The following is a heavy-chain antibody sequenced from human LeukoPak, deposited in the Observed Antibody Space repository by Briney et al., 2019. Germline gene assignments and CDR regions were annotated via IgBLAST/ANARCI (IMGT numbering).Heavy chain of an antibody. Sequence: ASVKVSCKASGYTFTRYYIHWVRQAPGQGLEWMGWINPNSGGTNYAQKFQGRVTMTRDTSISTAYMELSRLRSDDTAVYYCARLSRRINWFDPWGQGTLVTVSS. CDR3: ARLSRRINWFDP. CDR1: GYTFTRYY. CDR2: INPNSGGT. V-gene: IGHV1-2*02. J-gene: IGHJ5*02. D-gene: IGHD2/OR15-2a*01.